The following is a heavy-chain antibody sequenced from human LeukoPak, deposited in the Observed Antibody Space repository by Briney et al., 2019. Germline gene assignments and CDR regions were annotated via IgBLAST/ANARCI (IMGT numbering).Heavy chain of an antibody. D-gene: IGHD4/OR15-4a*01. CDR1: GRTFSSYV. CDR3: ARDRGATSWRGFYP. V-gene: IGHV1-69*04. Sequence: SVKVSCNDSGRTFSSYVISWVREAPGQGLEWMGRIIPILGIANYAQKFQGRVTITADKSTSTAYMELSSLRSEDTAVYYCARDRGATSWRGFYPWGQGTLVTVSS. CDR2: IIPILGIA. J-gene: IGHJ5*02.